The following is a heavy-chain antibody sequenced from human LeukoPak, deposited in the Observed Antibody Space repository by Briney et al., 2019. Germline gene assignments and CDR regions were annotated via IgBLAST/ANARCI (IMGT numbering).Heavy chain of an antibody. J-gene: IGHJ3*01. Sequence: GGSLRLSCAASGFTFSSYGVHWVRQAPGKGLEWVASINSDGSEGYYADVVKGRFTISRDNAKNSLYLQINSLRAEDTAVYYCARSSYSSSSSVWGQGTMVTVSS. CDR2: INSDGSEG. D-gene: IGHD6-6*01. V-gene: IGHV3-7*03. CDR1: GFTFSSYG. CDR3: ARSSYSSSSSV.